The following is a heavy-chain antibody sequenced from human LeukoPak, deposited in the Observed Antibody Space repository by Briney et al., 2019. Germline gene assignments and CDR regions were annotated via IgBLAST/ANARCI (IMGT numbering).Heavy chain of an antibody. J-gene: IGHJ4*02. V-gene: IGHV3-30*02. Sequence: PGGSLRLSCAASGFTLSSYGMHWVRQAPGKGLEWVAFIRYDGSNKYYADSVKGRFTISRDNSKNTLYLQMNSLRAEDTAVYYCAKDREWELLYYFDYWGQGTLVTVSS. CDR3: AKDREWELLYYFDY. CDR2: IRYDGSNK. CDR1: GFTLSSYG. D-gene: IGHD1-26*01.